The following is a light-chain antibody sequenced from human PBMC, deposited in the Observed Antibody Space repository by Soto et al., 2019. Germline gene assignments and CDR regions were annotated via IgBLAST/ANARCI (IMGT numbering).Light chain of an antibody. V-gene: IGKV1-5*03. Sequence: DIQMPQSPSTLSASVGDRVTITCRAIQSISSWLAWYQQKPGKAPKLLIYKASSLESGVPSRFSGSGSGTEFTLTISRLEPEDFAVYYCQQYGSSPWTFGQGTKVDI. CDR1: QSISSW. J-gene: IGKJ1*01. CDR2: KAS. CDR3: QQYGSSPWT.